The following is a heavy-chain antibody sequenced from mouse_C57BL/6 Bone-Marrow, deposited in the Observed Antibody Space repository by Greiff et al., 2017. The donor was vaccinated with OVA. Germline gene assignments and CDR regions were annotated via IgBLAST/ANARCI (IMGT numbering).Heavy chain of an antibody. CDR1: GYTFTSYW. J-gene: IGHJ3*01. Sequence: QVQLQQPGAELVKPGALVKLSCKASGYTFTSYWMQWVKQRPGQGLEWIGEINPSDSTTNYNQKFKGKATCTVDTSSSPSYMQLSSLTSEDSAVYYCARDGNVAWFAYWGQGTLVTVSA. CDR2: INPSDSTT. V-gene: IGHV1-50*01. CDR3: ARDGNVAWFAY. D-gene: IGHD2-1*01.